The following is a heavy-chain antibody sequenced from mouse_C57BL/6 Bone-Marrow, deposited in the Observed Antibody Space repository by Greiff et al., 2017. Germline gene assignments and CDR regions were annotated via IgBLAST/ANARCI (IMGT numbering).Heavy chain of an antibody. CDR3: ARSDDYEYYFDY. CDR1: GYTFTSYW. D-gene: IGHD2-4*01. CDR2: IDPSDSYT. V-gene: IGHV1-50*01. J-gene: IGHJ2*01. Sequence: QQSCKASGYTFTSYWMQWVKQRPGQGLEWIGEIDPSDSYTNYNQKFKGKATLTVDTSSSTAYMQLSSLTSEDSAVYYCARSDDYEYYFDYWGQGTTLTVSS.